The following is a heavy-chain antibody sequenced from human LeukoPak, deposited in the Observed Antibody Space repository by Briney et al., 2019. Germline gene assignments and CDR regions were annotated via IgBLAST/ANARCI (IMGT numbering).Heavy chain of an antibody. CDR3: VTGGLFFGT. Sequence: GSLRLSCAASGFLVTDIWTSWVRQAPGRGPEWLGHVKKEDDRGTSATATHVRHRFFLSKDVSKNYLYLEMNSLSPEDPGLYFWVTGGLFFGTWGQGAGLTVSS. CDR2: VKKEDDRGTS. J-gene: IGHJ4*02. D-gene: IGHD1-1*01. CDR1: GFLVTDIW. V-gene: IGHV3-15*05.